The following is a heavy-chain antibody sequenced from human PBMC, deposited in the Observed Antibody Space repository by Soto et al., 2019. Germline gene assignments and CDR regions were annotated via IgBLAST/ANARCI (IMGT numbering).Heavy chain of an antibody. CDR3: ARNTYELGEFDS. V-gene: IGHV1-8*01. CDR1: GYTFTNYD. Sequence: QVQLVQSGAEVKKPGASVKVSCKASGYTFTNYDINWVRQATGQGLEWMGWMTPNSGNTGYAQKFQGRVTMTRDTSENTAYMELSSLKSEDTAVYYCARNTYELGEFDSWGQGALVTVSS. J-gene: IGHJ4*02. D-gene: IGHD7-27*01. CDR2: MTPNSGNT.